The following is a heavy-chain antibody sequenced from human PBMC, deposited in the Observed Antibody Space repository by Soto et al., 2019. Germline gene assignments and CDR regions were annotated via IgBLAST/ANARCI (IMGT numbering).Heavy chain of an antibody. D-gene: IGHD1-26*01. V-gene: IGHV4-34*01. CDR1: GGCFSGYY. J-gene: IGHJ4*02. CDR2: INHSGST. Sequence: SDNLSLTCAIYGGCFSGYYWSWIRQPPGKGLEWIGEINHSGSTNYNPSLKSRVTISVDTSKSQFSLKLSSVTAADTAVYYGARGSPYSGSYRPHKESRKNFDYWGQGTRVTGS. CDR3: ARGSPYSGSYRPHKESRKNFDY.